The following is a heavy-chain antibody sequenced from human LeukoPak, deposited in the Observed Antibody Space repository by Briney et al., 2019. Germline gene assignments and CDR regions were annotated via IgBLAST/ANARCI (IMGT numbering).Heavy chain of an antibody. D-gene: IGHD5-12*01. CDR1: GFXVSSNY. CDR2: IYSDGST. CDR3: ARGRGYSGYDPTGLFDY. J-gene: IGHJ4*02. Sequence: GGSLRLSCAASGFXVSSNYMSWVRQAPGKGQEWVSVIYSDGSTYYADSVKGRFTISRDNFKNTLYLQMNSLRAEDTAVYYCARGRGYSGYDPTGLFDYWGQGTLVTVSS. V-gene: IGHV3-53*01.